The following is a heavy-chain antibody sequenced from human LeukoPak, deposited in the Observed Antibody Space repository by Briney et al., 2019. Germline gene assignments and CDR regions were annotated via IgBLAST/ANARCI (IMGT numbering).Heavy chain of an antibody. D-gene: IGHD3-22*01. CDR3: AKGSYDSSGYYGVFDY. CDR1: GFTFEDYA. Sequence: GRSLRLSCAASGFTFEDYAMHWVRQAPGKGLEWVSGISWNSGSIGYADSVKGRFTISRDNAKNSLCLQMNSLRAEDTALYYCAKGSYDSSGYYGVFDYWGQGTLVTVSS. J-gene: IGHJ4*02. CDR2: ISWNSGSI. V-gene: IGHV3-9*01.